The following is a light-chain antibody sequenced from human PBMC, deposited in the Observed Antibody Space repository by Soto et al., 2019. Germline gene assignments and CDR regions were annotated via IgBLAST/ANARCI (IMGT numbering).Light chain of an antibody. J-gene: IGLJ2*01. V-gene: IGLV3-21*02. CDR2: ADR. CDR1: NIGRKS. Sequence: SYELTQPPSVSVAPGQTARITCGENNIGRKSVHWYQQKSGQAPVLVLYADRDRPSGIPERFSGSNSGDTATLTISRVESGDEADYFCQVWDSDRVQVVFGGGTKVTVL. CDR3: QVWDSDRVQVV.